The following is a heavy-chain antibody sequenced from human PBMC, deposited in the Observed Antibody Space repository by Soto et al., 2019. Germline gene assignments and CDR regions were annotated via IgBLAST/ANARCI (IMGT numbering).Heavy chain of an antibody. Sequence: PSETLSLTCTVSGGSISSSSSYWGWIRQPPGKGLEWVGSIYYLGNTYYNPSLGSRITISVDTSKNQFSLKLRSVTAADTAVFYCGELFPYERGVSHFNSGGRGAVVPVSS. D-gene: IGHD3-10*01. V-gene: IGHV4-39*01. CDR2: IYYLGNT. J-gene: IGHJ1*01. CDR3: GELFPYERGVSHFNS. CDR1: GGSISSSSSY.